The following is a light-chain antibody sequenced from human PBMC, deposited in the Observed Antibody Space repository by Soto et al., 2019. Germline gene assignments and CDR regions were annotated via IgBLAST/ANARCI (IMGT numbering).Light chain of an antibody. CDR1: QSVSSY. V-gene: IGKV3-11*01. CDR2: DAS. CDR3: QQRSNWPLT. Sequence: EIVLTQSPATLSLSPGERATLSCRASQSVSSYLAWYQQKPGKAPRRLIYDASNRATGIPARFSGSGSGTDFTLTISSLEPEDFAVYYCQQRSNWPLTFGGGTKVEIK. J-gene: IGKJ4*01.